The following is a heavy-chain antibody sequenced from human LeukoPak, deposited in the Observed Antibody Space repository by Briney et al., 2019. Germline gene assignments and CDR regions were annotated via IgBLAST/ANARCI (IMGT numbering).Heavy chain of an antibody. CDR1: GYTFTDYY. CDR2: INPNSGGT. J-gene: IGHJ4*02. CDR3: ARGPPIVAAGTEFDY. D-gene: IGHD6-13*01. V-gene: IGHV1-2*02. Sequence: GASVKVSCKASGYTFTDYYIHWVRQAPGQGLQWMGWINPNSGGTSYAQSFQGRVTMTRDTSISTAFMELSRQRSDDTAVYYCARGPPIVAAGTEFDYWGQGTLVTVSS.